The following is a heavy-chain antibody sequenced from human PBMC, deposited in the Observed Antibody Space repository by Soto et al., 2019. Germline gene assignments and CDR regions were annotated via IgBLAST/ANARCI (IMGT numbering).Heavy chain of an antibody. V-gene: IGHV3-23*01. CDR2: SSGTGVNT. CDR3: ANVRG. Sequence: EVQLLESGGGLVQPGGSLSLSCAGSGFTFSSFAMNWVRQAPGKGLEWVSDSSGTGVNTYYADSVRGRFTVSRDNSKKTMFLQMNSLRAEDTAVYYCANVRGWGQGTLVTVSP. J-gene: IGHJ4*02. D-gene: IGHD2-8*01. CDR1: GFTFSSFA.